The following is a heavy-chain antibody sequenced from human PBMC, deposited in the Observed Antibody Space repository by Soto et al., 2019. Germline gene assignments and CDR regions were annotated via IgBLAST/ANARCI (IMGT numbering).Heavy chain of an antibody. V-gene: IGHV4-30-4*01. D-gene: IGHD3-22*01. J-gene: IGHJ5*02. Sequence: PSETLSLTCTVSGGSISSGDYYWSWIRQPPGKGLEWIGYIYYSGSTYYNPSLKSRVTISVDTSKNQFSLKLSSVTAADTAVHYCARDLSKGYYYDSSGYFSNWFDPWGQGTLVTVSS. CDR3: ARDLSKGYYYDSSGYFSNWFDP. CDR1: GGSISSGDYY. CDR2: IYYSGST.